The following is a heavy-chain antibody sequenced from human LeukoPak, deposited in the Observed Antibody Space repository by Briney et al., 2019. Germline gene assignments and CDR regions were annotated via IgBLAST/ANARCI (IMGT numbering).Heavy chain of an antibody. CDR1: GGSISSYY. CDR2: IYYSGST. CDR3: ARVVTLPQDAFDI. J-gene: IGHJ3*02. V-gene: IGHV4-59*01. D-gene: IGHD4-23*01. Sequence: SETLSLTCTVSGGSISSYYWSWIRQPPGKGLEWIGYIYYSGSTNYNPSLKSRVTISVDTSKNKFSLKLSSVTAADTAVYYCARVVTLPQDAFDIWGQGTMVTVSS.